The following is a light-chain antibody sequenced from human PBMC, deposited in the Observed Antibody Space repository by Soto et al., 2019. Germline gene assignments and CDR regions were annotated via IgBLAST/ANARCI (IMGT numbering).Light chain of an antibody. Sequence: DIQMTPSPSTLSGSVGDRVTITCRASQTISSWLAWYQQKPGKAPKLLSYKASTLNSGVPSRFSGSGSGTEFHLTIISLQPDDFATYDCQHYNSYSEAFGQGTKVELK. CDR3: QHYNSYSEA. CDR1: QTISSW. V-gene: IGKV1-5*03. J-gene: IGKJ1*01. CDR2: KAS.